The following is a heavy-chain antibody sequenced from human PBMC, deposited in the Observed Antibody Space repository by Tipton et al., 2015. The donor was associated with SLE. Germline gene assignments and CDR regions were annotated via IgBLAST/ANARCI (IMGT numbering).Heavy chain of an antibody. CDR2: IRYDGSNK. Sequence: SLRLSCAASGFTFSSYGMHWVRQAPGKGLEWVAFIRYDGSNKYYADYVKGRFTISRDNSKNTLYLQMNSLRAEDTAVYYCAKGGYYYESSGTDYWGQGTLVTVSS. CDR3: AKGGYYYESSGTDY. CDR1: GFTFSSYG. J-gene: IGHJ4*02. V-gene: IGHV3-30*02. D-gene: IGHD3-22*01.